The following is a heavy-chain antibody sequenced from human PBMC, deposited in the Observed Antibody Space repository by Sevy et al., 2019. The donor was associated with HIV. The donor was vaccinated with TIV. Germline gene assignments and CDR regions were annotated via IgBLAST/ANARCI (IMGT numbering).Heavy chain of an antibody. CDR1: GLPFSSYA. CDR3: ARFPPERAFDI. J-gene: IGHJ3*02. Sequence: GGSLRLSGAASGLPFSSYAMHWVRQGPGKGLGWVAVISYDARNEAYADSVKGRFTISRDNSKNTLYLQMNSLRAEDTAVYYCARFPPERAFDIWGQGTMVTVSS. V-gene: IGHV3-30*04. CDR2: ISYDARNE.